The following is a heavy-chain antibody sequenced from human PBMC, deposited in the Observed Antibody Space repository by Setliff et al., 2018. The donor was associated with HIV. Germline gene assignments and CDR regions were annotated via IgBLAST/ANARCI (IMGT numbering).Heavy chain of an antibody. V-gene: IGHV4-39*01. CDR1: GGSIDSSDYY. D-gene: IGHD3-16*02. CDR2: VYYTGST. CDR3: ARLILGELLLFGPYWYFDL. Sequence: ASETLSLTCSVSGGSIDSSDYYWGWIRQPPGKGLEWIGTVYYTGSTFYNPSLESRVTISVDTSKNQFSLKLRSVTATDTTVYYCARLILGELLLFGPYWYFDLWGRGTLVTVSS. J-gene: IGHJ2*01.